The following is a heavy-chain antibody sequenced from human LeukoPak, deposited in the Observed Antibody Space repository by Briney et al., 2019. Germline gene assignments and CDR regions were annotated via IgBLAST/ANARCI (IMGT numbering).Heavy chain of an antibody. CDR1: GYTFTSYG. J-gene: IGHJ6*02. Sequence: ASVKVSCKASGYTFTSYGISWVRQAPGQGLEWMGWTSAYNGNTNYAQKLQGRVTMTTDTSTSTAYMELRSLRSDDTAVYYCARDDWNYQYYYYGMVVWGQGTTVTVSS. D-gene: IGHD1-7*01. CDR3: ARDDWNYQYYYYGMVV. CDR2: TSAYNGNT. V-gene: IGHV1-18*01.